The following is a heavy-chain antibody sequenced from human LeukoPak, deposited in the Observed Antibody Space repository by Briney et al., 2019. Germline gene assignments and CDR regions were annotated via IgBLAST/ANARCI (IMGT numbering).Heavy chain of an antibody. D-gene: IGHD3-9*01. CDR1: GYTFTAYY. CDR2: INPNSGAT. V-gene: IGHV1-2*02. Sequence: GASVKVSCKASGYTFTAYYIHWLRQAPGQGLEWMGWINPNSGATKYAQEFQDRVTVTRDTSVGTAYMELPGLRSDDTAIYYCARERGNYDILTDYYEGNGFDPWGQGTLVTVSS. J-gene: IGHJ5*02. CDR3: ARERGNYDILTDYYEGNGFDP.